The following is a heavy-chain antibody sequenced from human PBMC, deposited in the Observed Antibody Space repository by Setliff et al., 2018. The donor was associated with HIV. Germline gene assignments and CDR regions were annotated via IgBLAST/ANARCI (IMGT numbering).Heavy chain of an antibody. Sequence: PSETLSLTCAVYGGSFSGYYWSWIRQPPGKGLEWIGEINHSGSTNYNPSLKSRVTISVDTSKNQFSLKLSSVTAADTAEFYCARLTTTYYYDSSAYYHPVWGQGTLVTVSS. V-gene: IGHV4-34*01. CDR3: ARLTTTYYYDSSAYYHPV. J-gene: IGHJ4*02. CDR1: GGSFSGYY. CDR2: INHSGST. D-gene: IGHD3-22*01.